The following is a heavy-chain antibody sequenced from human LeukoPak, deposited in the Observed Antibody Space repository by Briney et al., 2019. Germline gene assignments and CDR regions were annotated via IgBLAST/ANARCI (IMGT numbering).Heavy chain of an antibody. CDR1: GGSISSGSYY. Sequence: PSQTLSLTCTVSGGSISSGSYYWSWIRQPAGKGLEWIGRIYTSGSTNYNPSLKSRVTISVDTSKNQFSLKLSSVTAADTAVYYCARAGHYYGSGSYSQYWGQGTLVTVSS. D-gene: IGHD3-10*01. CDR2: IYTSGST. CDR3: ARAGHYYGSGSYSQY. J-gene: IGHJ4*02. V-gene: IGHV4-61*02.